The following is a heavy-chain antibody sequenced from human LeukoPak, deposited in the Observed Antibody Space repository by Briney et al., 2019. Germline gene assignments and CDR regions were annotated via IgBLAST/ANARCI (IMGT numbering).Heavy chain of an antibody. CDR3: ARFFTGHLYFDL. J-gene: IGHJ2*01. CDR2: VYYSGST. Sequence: SETLSLTCTVSGGSISSGDYYWSWIRQPPGKGLEWIGYVYYSGSTYYNPSLKSRVTISVDTSKNQFSLKLSSVTAADTAVYYCARFFTGHLYFDLWGRGTLLTVSS. CDR1: GGSISSGDYY. V-gene: IGHV4-30-4*01.